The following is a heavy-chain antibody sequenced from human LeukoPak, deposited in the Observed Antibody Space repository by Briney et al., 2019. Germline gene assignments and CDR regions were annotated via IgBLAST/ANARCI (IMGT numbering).Heavy chain of an antibody. V-gene: IGHV3-33*01. D-gene: IGHD3-9*01. CDR3: ALGLVTDY. Sequence: PGRSLRLSCAASGFTFNNYGMHWVRQAPGKGLEWVGVIWFDGSNTRYADSVKGRFTIARDDSKNTVYLQMNSLRVEDTAVYYCALGLVTDYWGQGTLVTVSS. CDR2: IWFDGSNT. CDR1: GFTFNNYG. J-gene: IGHJ4*02.